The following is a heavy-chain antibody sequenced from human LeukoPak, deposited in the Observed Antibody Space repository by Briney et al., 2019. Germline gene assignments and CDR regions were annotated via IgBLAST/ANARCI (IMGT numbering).Heavy chain of an antibody. CDR3: ARGSERLRYFDWFPTRNWFDP. V-gene: IGHV1-8*01. D-gene: IGHD3-9*01. CDR2: MNPNSGNT. Sequence: GASVKVSCKASGYTFTSYDINWVRQATGQGLEWMGWMNPNSGNTGYAQKFQGRVTMTRNTSISTVYMELSSLRSEDTAVYYCARGSERLRYFDWFPTRNWFDPWGQGTLVTVSS. J-gene: IGHJ5*02. CDR1: GYTFTSYD.